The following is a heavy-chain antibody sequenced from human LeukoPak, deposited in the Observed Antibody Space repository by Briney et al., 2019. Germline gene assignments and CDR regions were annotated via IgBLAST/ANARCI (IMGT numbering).Heavy chain of an antibody. J-gene: IGHJ3*01. CDR2: IKSKTDGGTA. Sequence: GGSLRLSCVASGFIFTNAWMSWVRQAPGKGLEWVGRIKSKTDGGTADYAAPVKGRFTISRDDSKNTLYLQLNSLKTEDTAVYYCATREGVVPTAAGTWGQGTMVTVSS. V-gene: IGHV3-15*01. CDR3: ATREGVVPTAAGT. CDR1: GFIFTNAW. D-gene: IGHD2-2*01.